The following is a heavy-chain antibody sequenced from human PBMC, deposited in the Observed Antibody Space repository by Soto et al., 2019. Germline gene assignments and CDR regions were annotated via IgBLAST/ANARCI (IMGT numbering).Heavy chain of an antibody. CDR1: GYTFTSYG. V-gene: IGHV1-18*04. Sequence: QVPLVQSGAEVKKPGASVKVSCKASGYTFTSYGISWVRQAPGQGLEWMGWISAYNGNTNYAQKLQGRVTKTTDTSTSTAYMELRSLRADDTAGYYCARDMRRRFTYYHHGMDVGGQGTTGTGAS. D-gene: IGHD5-12*01. CDR3: ARDMRRRFTYYHHGMDV. CDR2: ISAYNGNT. J-gene: IGHJ6*02.